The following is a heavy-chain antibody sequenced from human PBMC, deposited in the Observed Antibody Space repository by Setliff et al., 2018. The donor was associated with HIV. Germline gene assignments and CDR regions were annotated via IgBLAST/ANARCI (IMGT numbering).Heavy chain of an antibody. CDR2: ITPNSGGT. Sequence: GASVKVSCKASGYTFTDHYMHWVRQAPGQGLEWMGRITPNSGGTNYARKFQGRVSMTRDTAISTAYMELSRLRSDDSAVYYCARLPFITIFGVLNGDDGFDIWGQGTMVTVSS. D-gene: IGHD3-3*01. V-gene: IGHV1-2*06. J-gene: IGHJ3*02. CDR1: GYTFTDHY. CDR3: ARLPFITIFGVLNGDDGFDI.